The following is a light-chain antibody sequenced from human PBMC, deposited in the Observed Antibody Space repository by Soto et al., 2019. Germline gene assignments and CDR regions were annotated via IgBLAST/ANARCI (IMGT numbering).Light chain of an antibody. CDR3: ETWDSNTRV. Sequence: QSVLTQSSSASASLGSSVKLTCTLSSGHSSYIIAWHHQQPGKAPRYLMKLEGSGSYNKGSGVPDRFSGSGSGADRYLTISNLQFEEEANYYCETWDSNTRVFGGGTKLTVL. J-gene: IGLJ2*01. CDR1: SGHSSYI. CDR2: LEGSGSY. V-gene: IGLV4-60*02.